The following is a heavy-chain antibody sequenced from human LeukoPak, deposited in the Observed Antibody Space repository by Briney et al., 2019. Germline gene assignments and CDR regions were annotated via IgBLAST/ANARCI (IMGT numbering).Heavy chain of an antibody. CDR1: GFTFSRYW. Sequence: GGSLRLSCAASGFTFSRYWMSWVRQAPGKGLEWVANIKQDGSEKYYMDSVKGRFTISRDNAKNSLYLQMNSLRAEDTAVYYCARSAGSSSWYEGYYFDYWGQGTLVTVSS. CDR2: IKQDGSEK. CDR3: ARSAGSSSWYEGYYFDY. V-gene: IGHV3-7*01. D-gene: IGHD6-13*01. J-gene: IGHJ4*02.